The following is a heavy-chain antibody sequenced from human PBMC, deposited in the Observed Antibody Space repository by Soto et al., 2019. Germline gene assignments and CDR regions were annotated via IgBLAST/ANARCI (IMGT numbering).Heavy chain of an antibody. J-gene: IGHJ4*02. CDR3: ATSLPGIAAAGPQLDY. V-gene: IGHV1-24*01. CDR2: FDPEDGET. Sequence: ASVKVSCKVSGYTLTELSMHWVRQAPGKGLEWMGGFDPEDGETIYAQKFQGRVTMTEDTSTDTAYMELSSLRSEDTAVYYCATSLPGIAAAGPQLDYWGQRTPVTVSS. CDR1: GYTLTELS. D-gene: IGHD6-13*01.